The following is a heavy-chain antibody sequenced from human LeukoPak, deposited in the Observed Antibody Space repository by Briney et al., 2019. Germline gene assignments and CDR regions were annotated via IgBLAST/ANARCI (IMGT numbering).Heavy chain of an antibody. J-gene: IGHJ5*02. Sequence: PGGSLRLSCAASGFTFDDYAMHWVRQAPGKGLEWVSGISWNSGSIGYADSVKGRFTISRDNAKNSLYLQLNSLRAEDTALYYCAKLNSLGEQWLEGWFDPWGQGTLVTVSS. CDR3: AKLNSLGEQWLEGWFDP. V-gene: IGHV3-9*01. D-gene: IGHD6-19*01. CDR1: GFTFDDYA. CDR2: ISWNSGSI.